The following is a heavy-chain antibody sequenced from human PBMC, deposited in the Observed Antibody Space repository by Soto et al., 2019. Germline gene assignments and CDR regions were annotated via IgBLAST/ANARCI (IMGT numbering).Heavy chain of an antibody. J-gene: IGHJ4*02. V-gene: IGHV3-23*01. CDR2: VSASGLNT. D-gene: IGHD1-26*01. Sequence: PGGSLRLSCAASGFTFSSYTMSWVRQAPGKGLEWVSGVSASGLNTDYADPVKGRFYISRDNSKNTVSLHMNSLRAEDTAVYYCARDLVGATIWGQGTLVTVSS. CDR1: GFTFSSYT. CDR3: ARDLVGATI.